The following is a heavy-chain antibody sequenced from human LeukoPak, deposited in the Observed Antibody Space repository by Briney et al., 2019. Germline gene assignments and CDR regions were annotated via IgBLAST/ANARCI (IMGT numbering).Heavy chain of an antibody. D-gene: IGHD4-23*01. CDR1: GFTFSSYA. Sequence: PGRSLRLSCAASGFTFSSYAMHWVRHAPGKGLEWVTVISSDGGNKYYADSVKGRFTISRDNSMNTLFLQKNSLGPEDTAVYYCARVLGQLPPQWGQGTLVTVSS. V-gene: IGHV3-30*04. CDR3: ARVLGQLPPQ. CDR2: ISSDGGNK. J-gene: IGHJ4*02.